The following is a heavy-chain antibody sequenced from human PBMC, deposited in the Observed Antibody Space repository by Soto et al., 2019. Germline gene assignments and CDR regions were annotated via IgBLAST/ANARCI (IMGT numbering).Heavy chain of an antibody. D-gene: IGHD2-21*02. J-gene: IGHJ4*02. Sequence: SETLSLTCTVSGGSISSYYWSWLRQPPGKGLEWIGYIYYSGSTNYNPPLKSRVTISVDTPKNQFSLKLSSVTAADTAVYYCARTEGDRFDYWGQGTLVTVSS. CDR2: IYYSGST. CDR3: ARTEGDRFDY. V-gene: IGHV4-59*01. CDR1: GGSISSYY.